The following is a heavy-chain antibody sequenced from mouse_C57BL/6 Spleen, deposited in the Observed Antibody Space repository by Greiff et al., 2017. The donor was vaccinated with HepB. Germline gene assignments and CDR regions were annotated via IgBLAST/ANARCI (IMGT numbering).Heavy chain of an antibody. V-gene: IGHV2-2*01. CDR1: GFSLTSYG. CDR3: ARRGWDVGSFDY. Sequence: VQRVESGPGLVQPSQSLSITCTVSGFSLTSYGVHWVRQSPGKGLEWLGVIWGGGSTDYNAAFISRLSISKDNSKSQVFFKMNSLQADDTAIYYCARRGWDVGSFDYWGQGTTLTVSS. CDR2: IWGGGST. J-gene: IGHJ2*01. D-gene: IGHD4-1*01.